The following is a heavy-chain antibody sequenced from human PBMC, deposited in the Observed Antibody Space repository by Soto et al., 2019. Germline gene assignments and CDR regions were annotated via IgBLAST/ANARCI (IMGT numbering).Heavy chain of an antibody. CDR1: GFTFSNYE. D-gene: IGHD2-15*01. CDR3: ARRGYGNGCPNVYMDV. Sequence: EAQLVESGGGLVQPGGSLRISCAASGFTFSNYEMHWVRQAPGKGLEYVSGISNNGAHTDYAKSVKGRFTISRDNSENTLYLQMGSMRAEDMALYYCARRGYGNGCPNVYMDVWGKGNTVNFSS. CDR2: ISNNGAHT. J-gene: IGHJ6*03. V-gene: IGHV3-64*01.